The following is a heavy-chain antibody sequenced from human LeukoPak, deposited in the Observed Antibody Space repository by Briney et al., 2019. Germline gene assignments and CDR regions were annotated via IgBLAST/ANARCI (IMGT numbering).Heavy chain of an antibody. Sequence: GGSLRLSCAASGFTFSSYSMNWVRQAPGKGLEWVSYISGGSGYIYYADSVKGRFTISRDNAKNSLYLQMNSLRAEDTAVYYCARAIAVAEGYWGQGTLVXVSS. CDR1: GFTFSSYS. CDR2: ISGGSGYI. V-gene: IGHV3-21*01. CDR3: ARAIAVAEGY. D-gene: IGHD6-19*01. J-gene: IGHJ4*02.